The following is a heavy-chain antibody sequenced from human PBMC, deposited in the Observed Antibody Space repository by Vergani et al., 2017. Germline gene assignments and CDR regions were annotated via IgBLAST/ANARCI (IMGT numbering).Heavy chain of an antibody. D-gene: IGHD1-26*01. J-gene: IGHJ6*03. Sequence: QVQLVQSGAEVKKPGASVKVSCKASGYTFTSYGISWVRQAPGQGLEWMGWISAYNGNTNYAQKLQGRVTMTTDTSTSTAYMELRSLRSDDTAVYYCAFSGSPGDEAPGGEDYYYYYMDVWGKGTTVTVSS. V-gene: IGHV1-18*01. CDR1: GYTFTSYG. CDR2: ISAYNGNT. CDR3: AFSGSPGDEAPGGEDYYYYYMDV.